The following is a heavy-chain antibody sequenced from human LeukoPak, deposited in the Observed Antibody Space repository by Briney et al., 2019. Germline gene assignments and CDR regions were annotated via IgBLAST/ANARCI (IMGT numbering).Heavy chain of an antibody. Sequence: SETLSLTCTVSGGSISSYYWSWIRQPPGKGLEWIGYIYYGGSTNYNPSLKSRVTISVDTSKNQFSLKLSSVTAADTAVYYCARGYSSSFLNWGQGTLVTVSS. CDR2: IYYGGST. CDR3: ARGYSSSFLN. CDR1: GGSISSYY. V-gene: IGHV4-59*01. D-gene: IGHD6-6*01. J-gene: IGHJ4*02.